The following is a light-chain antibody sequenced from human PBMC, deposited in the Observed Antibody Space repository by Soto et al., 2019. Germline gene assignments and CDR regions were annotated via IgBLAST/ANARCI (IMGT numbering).Light chain of an antibody. CDR2: GAS. Sequence: EMVLTRSPGTLSLSPGERATLSCRARQSVSSSYLAWYQQKPGQAPRLLIYGASSRATGIPDRFSGSGSGTDFTLTISRLEPEDFAVYYCQQYGSSPWTFGQGTKVDIK. J-gene: IGKJ1*01. V-gene: IGKV3-20*01. CDR3: QQYGSSPWT. CDR1: QSVSSSY.